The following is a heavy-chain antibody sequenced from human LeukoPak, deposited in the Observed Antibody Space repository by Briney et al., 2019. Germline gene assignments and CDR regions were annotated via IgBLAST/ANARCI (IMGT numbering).Heavy chain of an antibody. CDR1: GDSITSSSYY. V-gene: IGHV4-39*01. CDR2: IYSSDST. D-gene: IGHD5-12*01. Sequence: PSETLSLTCTVSGDSITSSSYYWGWVRQPPGKGREWIGSIYSSDSTYYNPALKSRVTIPVDMSNNRFSLKLSSVTAADTAVYYCVSTHFDIGFFYYGMDVWGPGTTVTVSS. CDR3: VSTHFDIGFFYYGMDV. J-gene: IGHJ6*02.